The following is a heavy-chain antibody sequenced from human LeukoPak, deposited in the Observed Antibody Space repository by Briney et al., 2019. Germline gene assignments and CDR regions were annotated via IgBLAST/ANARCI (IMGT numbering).Heavy chain of an antibody. V-gene: IGHV4-34*01. CDR1: GGSFSGYY. D-gene: IGHD1-26*01. Sequence: PSETLSLTCAVYGGSFSGYYWSWIRQPPGKGLEWIGEINHSGSTNYNPSLKSRVTISVDTSKNQFSLKLSSVTAADTAVYYCARLGPYSGSYYDYWGQGTLVIVSS. CDR2: INHSGST. J-gene: IGHJ4*02. CDR3: ARLGPYSGSYYDY.